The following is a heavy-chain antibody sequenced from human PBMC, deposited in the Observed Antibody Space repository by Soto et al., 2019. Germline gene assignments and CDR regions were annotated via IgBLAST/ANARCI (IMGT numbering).Heavy chain of an antibody. CDR2: IIPIFGTA. D-gene: IGHD1-26*01. V-gene: IGHV1-69*01. J-gene: IGHJ4*02. Sequence: QVQLVQSGAEVKKPGSSVKVSCKASGGTFSSYAISWVRQAPGQGLEWMGGIIPIFGTANYAQKFQGRVTITADGAKSTAYMELSSLRSEDTAVYYGAREAVATAEAFDYLGQGTLVTVSS. CDR1: GGTFSSYA. CDR3: AREAVATAEAFDY.